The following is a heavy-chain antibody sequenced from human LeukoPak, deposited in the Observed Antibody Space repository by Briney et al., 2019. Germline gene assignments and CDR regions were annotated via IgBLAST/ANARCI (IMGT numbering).Heavy chain of an antibody. Sequence: SETLSLTCTVSGGSISSSSYYWGWIRQPPGKGLEWIGSIYYSGSTYYNPSLKSRVTISVDTSKNQFSLKLSSVTAADTAVYYCAGGRDIVLMVYLVWGQGTLVTVSS. J-gene: IGHJ4*02. CDR1: GGSISSSSYY. CDR2: IYYSGST. D-gene: IGHD2-8*01. CDR3: AGGRDIVLMVYLV. V-gene: IGHV4-39*07.